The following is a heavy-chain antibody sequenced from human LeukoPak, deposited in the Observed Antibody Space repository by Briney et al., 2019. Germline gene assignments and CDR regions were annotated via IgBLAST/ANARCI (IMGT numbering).Heavy chain of an antibody. CDR1: GFTVSSNY. CDR2: ISSVGST. J-gene: IGHJ1*01. D-gene: IGHD6-19*01. CDR3: ARDQYSSNWYVHH. V-gene: IGHV3-53*01. Sequence: GGSLRLSCAASGFTVSSNYMSWVRQAPGKGLEWVSLISSVGSTYYADSVKGRFTVSRDNSKNTLYLQMNSLRAEDTAVYYCARDQYSSNWYVHHWGQGTLVTVS.